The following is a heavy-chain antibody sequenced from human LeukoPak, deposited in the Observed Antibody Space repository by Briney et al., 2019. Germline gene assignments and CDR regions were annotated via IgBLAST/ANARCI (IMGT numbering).Heavy chain of an antibody. V-gene: IGHV4-34*01. CDR1: GGSFSGYY. CDR3: ARGRDDFWSGYYSGPCYFDY. D-gene: IGHD3-3*01. J-gene: IGHJ4*02. CDR2: INHSGST. Sequence: SETLSLTCAVYGGSFSGYYWSWLRRPPGKGLEWIGEINHSGSTNYNPSLESRVTISVDTSKNQFSLKLSSVTAADTAVYYCARGRDDFWSGYYSGPCYFDYWGQGTLVTVSS.